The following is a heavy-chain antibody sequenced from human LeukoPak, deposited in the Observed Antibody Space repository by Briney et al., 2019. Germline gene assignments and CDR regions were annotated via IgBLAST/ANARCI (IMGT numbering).Heavy chain of an antibody. CDR2: ISTSGDRT. J-gene: IGHJ4*02. D-gene: IGHD1-26*01. CDR3: ARSAVGTSCCTAVDY. CDR1: GFTFSGFA. Sequence: PGGSLRLSCAASGFTFSGFAMSWVRRTPGKGPEWVSGISTSGDRTYYADSVKGRFTISRDNSKNTLYLQMNSLRAEDTAEYYCARSAVGTSCCTAVDYWGQGTLVTVSS. V-gene: IGHV3-23*01.